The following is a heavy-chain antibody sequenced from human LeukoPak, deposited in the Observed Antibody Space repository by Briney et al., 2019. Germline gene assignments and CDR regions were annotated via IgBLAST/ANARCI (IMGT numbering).Heavy chain of an antibody. CDR2: IYHSGST. Sequence: SGTLSLTCAVSGGSISSSNWWSWVRQPPGKGLEGIGEIYHSGSTNYNPSLKSRVTISVDTSKNQFSLKLSSVTAADTAVYYCARVPDIVVVPAALPSWGQGTLVTVSS. CDR1: GGSISSSNW. D-gene: IGHD2-2*01. J-gene: IGHJ5*02. CDR3: ARVPDIVVVPAALPS. V-gene: IGHV4-4*02.